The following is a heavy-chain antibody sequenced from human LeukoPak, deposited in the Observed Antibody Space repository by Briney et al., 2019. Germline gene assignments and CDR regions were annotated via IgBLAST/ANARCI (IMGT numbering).Heavy chain of an antibody. CDR2: IYYSRST. J-gene: IGHJ2*01. CDR3: ARDRYYYDSGSYFYFDL. Sequence: PSETLSLTCTVSGGSVSSGSHYWSWIRQPPGKGLEWIGYIYYSRSTNYTPSLKSRVTISVDTSKNQFSLKLSSVTAADTAVYYCARDRYYYDSGSYFYFDLWGRGTLVTVSS. V-gene: IGHV4-61*01. CDR1: GGSVSSGSHY. D-gene: IGHD3-22*01.